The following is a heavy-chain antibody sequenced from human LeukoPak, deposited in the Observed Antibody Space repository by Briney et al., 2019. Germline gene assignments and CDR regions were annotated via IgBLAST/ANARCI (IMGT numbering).Heavy chain of an antibody. CDR1: GASISSGGYS. D-gene: IGHD4-17*01. J-gene: IGHJ5*02. V-gene: IGHV4-61*08. CDR3: ARDLSGDYGPNWFDP. Sequence: SETLSLTCNVPGASISSGGYSWSWIRQPPGKGLEWIGFVYYTGSSNYNPSFKSRLIISVDSSKNQFSLKLSSVTAADTAVYYCARDLSGDYGPNWFDPWGQGTLVTVSS. CDR2: VYYTGSS.